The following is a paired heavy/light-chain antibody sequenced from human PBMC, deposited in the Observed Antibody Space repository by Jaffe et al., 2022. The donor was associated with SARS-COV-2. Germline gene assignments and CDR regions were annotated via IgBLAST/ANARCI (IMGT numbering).Light chain of an antibody. CDR2: DDS. CDR3: QVWDSSSDHHV. Sequence: SYVLTQPPSVSVAPGQTARITCGGNNIGSKSVHWYQQKPGQAPVLVVYDDSDRPSGIPERFSGSNSGNTATLTISRVEAGDEADYYCQVWDSSSDHHVFGTGTKVTVL. V-gene: IGLV3-21*02. J-gene: IGLJ1*01. CDR1: NIGSKS.
Heavy chain of an antibody. D-gene: IGHD2-2*01. V-gene: IGHV3-43*02. CDR3: AKAAAQLRPAATSYGMDV. CDR2: ISGDGGST. CDR1: GFTFDDYA. J-gene: IGHJ6*02. Sequence: EVQLVESGGGVVQPGGSLRLSCAASGFTFDDYAMHWVRQAPGKGLEWVSLISGDGGSTYYADSVKGRFTISRDNSKNSLYLQMNSLRTEDTALYYCAKAAAQLRPAATSYGMDVWGQGTTVTVSS.